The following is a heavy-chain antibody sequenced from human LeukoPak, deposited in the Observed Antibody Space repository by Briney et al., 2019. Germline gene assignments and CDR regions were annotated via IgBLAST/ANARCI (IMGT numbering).Heavy chain of an antibody. V-gene: IGHV3-7*01. CDR2: IMKDGSDK. D-gene: IGHD3-16*01. CDR3: ARELNGYGYYFFDY. Sequence: GGSLRLSCAASGFTFSSYWMSWVRQAPGKGLEWVANIMKDGSDKRYMDSVKGRFTISRDNAKNSLYLQMNSLRAEDTAVYYCARELNGYGYYFFDYWGPGTLVTVSS. J-gene: IGHJ4*02. CDR1: GFTFSSYW.